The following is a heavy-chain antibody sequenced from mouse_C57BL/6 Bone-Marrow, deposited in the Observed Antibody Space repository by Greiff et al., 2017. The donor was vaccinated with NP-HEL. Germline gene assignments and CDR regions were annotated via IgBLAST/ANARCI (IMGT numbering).Heavy chain of an antibody. V-gene: IGHV1-18*01. CDR3: ARRWLLRGEFDY. CDR2: INPNNGGT. D-gene: IGHD2-3*01. Sequence: VQLQQSGPELVKPGASVKIPCKASGYTFTDYNMDWVKQSHGKSLEWIGDINPNNGGTIYNQKFKGKATLTVDKSSSTAYMELRSLTSEDTAVYYCARRWLLRGEFDYWGQGTPLTVSS. J-gene: IGHJ2*01. CDR1: GYTFTDYN.